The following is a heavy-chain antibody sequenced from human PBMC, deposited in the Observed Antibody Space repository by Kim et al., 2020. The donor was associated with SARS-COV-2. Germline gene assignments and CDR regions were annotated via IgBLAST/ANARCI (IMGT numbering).Heavy chain of an antibody. V-gene: IGHV4-34*01. Sequence: NPSLKSRVTISVDTSKNQFSLKLSSVTAADTAVYYCARGHSFGDYGWFDPWGQGTLVTVSS. CDR3: ARGHSFGDYGWFDP. D-gene: IGHD4-17*01. J-gene: IGHJ5*02.